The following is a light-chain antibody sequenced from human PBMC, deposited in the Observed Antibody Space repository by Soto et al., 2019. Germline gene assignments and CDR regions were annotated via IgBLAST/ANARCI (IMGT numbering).Light chain of an antibody. CDR2: DVI. Sequence: QSALTQPRSVSGSPGQSVTISCTGTSSEVGIYDYVSWFQQHPGKAPKLMIYDVIKRPSGVPGRCSGSKSGNTASLTISGLQAEDEADYYCCSYAGTYTFVLFGGGTKLTVL. V-gene: IGLV2-11*01. CDR1: SSEVGIYDY. CDR3: CSYAGTYTFVL. J-gene: IGLJ2*01.